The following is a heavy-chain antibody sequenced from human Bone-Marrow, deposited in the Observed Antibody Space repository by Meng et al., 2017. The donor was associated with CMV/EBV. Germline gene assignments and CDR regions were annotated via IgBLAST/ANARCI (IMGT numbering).Heavy chain of an antibody. CDR1: GFTFNNYE. J-gene: IGHJ4*02. CDR2: ISSSGSTI. V-gene: IGHV3-48*03. CDR3: VRGDYDILTDLDY. D-gene: IGHD3-9*01. Sequence: GGSLRLSCAASGFTFNNYEMNWVRQAPGKGLEWVSYISSSGSTIYYADSVKGRFTISRDNAKNSLYLQMNSLRAEDTAVYYCVRGDYDILTDLDYWGQGTLVTVSS.